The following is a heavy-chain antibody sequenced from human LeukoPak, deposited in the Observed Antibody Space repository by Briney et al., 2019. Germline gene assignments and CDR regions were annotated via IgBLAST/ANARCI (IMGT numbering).Heavy chain of an antibody. CDR1: GVSFYGYH. J-gene: IGHJ4*02. CDR3: ARDPTTEVDVPYYFDF. V-gene: IGHV4-34*01. D-gene: IGHD1-14*01. Sequence: SETLSLTCAVYGVSFYGYHWQWIRQSPDKGLEWIGEINDRGHTNYNPSLKSRVTISADTSRKQFSLKLTSVTAADTAVYDCARDPTTEVDVPYYFDFWGQGTLVAVSS. CDR2: INDRGHT.